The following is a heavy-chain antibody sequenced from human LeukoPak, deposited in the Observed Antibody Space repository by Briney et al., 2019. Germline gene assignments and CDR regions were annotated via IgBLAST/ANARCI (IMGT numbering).Heavy chain of an antibody. CDR1: GFTFSSYW. CDR2: INSDGSST. V-gene: IGHV3-74*01. J-gene: IGHJ4*02. D-gene: IGHD3-22*01. Sequence: GGSLRLSCAASGFTFSSYWMHWVRQTPGKGLVWVSRINSDGSSTRYADSVKGRFTISRDNARNMLYLQMNSLRVEDTAVYYCARDRYYAIDYWGQGTLVTVSS. CDR3: ARDRYYAIDY.